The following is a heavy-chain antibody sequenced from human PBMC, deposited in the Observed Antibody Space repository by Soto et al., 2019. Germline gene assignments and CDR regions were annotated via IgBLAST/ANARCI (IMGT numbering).Heavy chain of an antibody. CDR2: ISAAGDP. CDR3: ARTDRDFYGLDV. J-gene: IGHJ6*02. V-gene: IGHV3-13*05. Sequence: EVQLVESGGGLVQPGGSLRLSCEASGFTFRNYDMHWVRQGTGKGLEWVSGISAAGDPDYADSVEGRCTISRENAQNSFFLPMNSLRVGDTAVYYCARTDRDFYGLDVWGQGTTVLVSS. CDR1: GFTFRNYD.